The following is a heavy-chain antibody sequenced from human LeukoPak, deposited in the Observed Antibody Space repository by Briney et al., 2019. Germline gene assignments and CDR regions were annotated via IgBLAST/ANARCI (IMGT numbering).Heavy chain of an antibody. J-gene: IGHJ4*02. Sequence: GGSLRLSCAASGFGFSRYWMHWVRQAPGTGLKWVSRIYRDGSTTDYADSVKGRFSISRDNSKNTLYLDMNSLRAGDTAVYYCAREGPERYYYGSRSYGHFDFWGQGTLVTVSS. CDR2: IYRDGSTT. V-gene: IGHV3-74*01. CDR1: GFGFSRYW. D-gene: IGHD3-10*01. CDR3: AREGPERYYYGSRSYGHFDF.